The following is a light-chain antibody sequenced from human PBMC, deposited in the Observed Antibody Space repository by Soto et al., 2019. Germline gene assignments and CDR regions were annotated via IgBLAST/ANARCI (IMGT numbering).Light chain of an antibody. J-gene: IGKJ3*01. CDR1: QSVLYSSNNHNY. Sequence: DIVMTQSPDSLAVSLGKRGTIYCKSSQSVLYSSNNHNYLAWYQQKAGQPPKLLIYWASARQSGVPDRFSGSGSGTDFTLTISSLQAEDVAVYYCQQYYSTPFTFGPGTKVDIK. CDR3: QQYYSTPFT. V-gene: IGKV4-1*01. CDR2: WAS.